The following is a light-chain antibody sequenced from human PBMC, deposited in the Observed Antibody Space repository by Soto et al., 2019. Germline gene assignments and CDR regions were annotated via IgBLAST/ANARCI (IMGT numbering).Light chain of an antibody. CDR2: GAS. J-gene: IGKJ1*01. CDR1: QSVSSN. Sequence: EIVMTQSPATLSVSPGERATLSCRASQSVSSNLAWYQQKPCQAPRLLIYGASTRSTGIPARFSGSGSWTEFTLTNSSLQSEDFAVYYCQQYNNWPKTFGQGTKVDIK. V-gene: IGKV3-15*01. CDR3: QQYNNWPKT.